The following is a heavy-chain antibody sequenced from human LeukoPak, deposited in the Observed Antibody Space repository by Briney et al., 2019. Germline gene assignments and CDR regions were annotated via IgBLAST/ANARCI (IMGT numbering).Heavy chain of an antibody. Sequence: AGGSLRLSCAASGFTFSSYSMNWVRQAPGKGLEWVSYISSSSSTIYYADSVKGRFTISRDNAKNSLYLQMNSLRAEDTAVYYCARHQRRYYYDPANWFDPWGQGTLVTVSS. V-gene: IGHV3-48*01. J-gene: IGHJ5*02. CDR3: ARHQRRYYYDPANWFDP. CDR2: ISSSSSTI. D-gene: IGHD3-22*01. CDR1: GFTFSSYS.